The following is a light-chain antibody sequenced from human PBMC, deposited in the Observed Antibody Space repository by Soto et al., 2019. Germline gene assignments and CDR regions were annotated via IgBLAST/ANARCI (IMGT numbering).Light chain of an antibody. CDR1: SSDAGSYNL. CDR2: EGS. CDR3: CSYAGCSTWV. Sequence: QSALTQPASVSGSPGQSITISCTGTSSDAGSYNLVSWYQQHPGKAPKLMIYEGSKRPSGVSNRFSGSKSGNTASLTISGLQAEDEADYYCCSYAGCSTWVFGGGTKLTVL. J-gene: IGLJ3*02. V-gene: IGLV2-23*01.